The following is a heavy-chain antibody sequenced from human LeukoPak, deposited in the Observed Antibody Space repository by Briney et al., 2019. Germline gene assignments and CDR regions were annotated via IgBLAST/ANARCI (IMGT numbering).Heavy chain of an antibody. J-gene: IGHJ4*02. CDR1: GGTFSSYA. V-gene: IGHV1-69*13. D-gene: IGHD4-23*01. CDR2: IIPIFGTA. Sequence: ASVKVSCKASGGTFSSYAISWVRQAPGQGLEWMGGIIPIFGTANYAQKFQGRVTITADESTSTAYMELSSLRSEDTAVYYCARPLRGNSAFDYWGQGTLVTVSS. CDR3: ARPLRGNSAFDY.